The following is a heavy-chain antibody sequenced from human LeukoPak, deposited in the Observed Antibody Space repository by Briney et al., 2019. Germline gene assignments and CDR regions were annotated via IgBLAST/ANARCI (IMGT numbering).Heavy chain of an antibody. CDR3: AKRYCKSATCRSDMDA. CDR1: GFSFSNYG. J-gene: IGHJ6*02. Sequence: GGSLRLSYAASGFSFSNYGMHWVRQAPGKGLEWVALIQSDGSKTYSADSVKGRFTISRDNPRNTLYLQMNRLRPEDTAVYYCAKRYCKSATCRSDMDAWGQGTTVTVSS. V-gene: IGHV3-30*02. D-gene: IGHD2-15*01. CDR2: IQSDGSKT.